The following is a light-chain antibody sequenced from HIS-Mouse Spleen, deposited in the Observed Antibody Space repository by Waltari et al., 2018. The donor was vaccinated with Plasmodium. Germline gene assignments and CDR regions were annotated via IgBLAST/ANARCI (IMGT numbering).Light chain of an antibody. CDR1: QSISSR. V-gene: IGKV1-5*03. Sequence: DIQMTQSPSTLSVSVGDRVTITCRASQSISSRLAWYQQKPGKAPKLLIYKASSLESGVPSRFSGSGSGTEVTLTISSLQPDDFATYYCQQYNSYSWTFGQGTKVEIK. J-gene: IGKJ1*01. CDR3: QQYNSYSWT. CDR2: KAS.